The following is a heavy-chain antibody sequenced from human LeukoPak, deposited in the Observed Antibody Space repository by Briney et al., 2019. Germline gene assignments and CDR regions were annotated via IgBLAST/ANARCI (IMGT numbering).Heavy chain of an antibody. V-gene: IGHV3-30*18. CDR2: ISNDETND. D-gene: IGHD1-1*01. Sequence: PGGSLRPSCAASGFTFSSYGMHWVRPPPGKGLGWVAVISNDETNDYYTDSVKNRFTISRDNSMSTLYLLVNGLSVEDTAVYYCAKESGGNFDYWGQGTLVTVSS. CDR1: GFTFSSYG. J-gene: IGHJ4*02. CDR3: AKESGGNFDY.